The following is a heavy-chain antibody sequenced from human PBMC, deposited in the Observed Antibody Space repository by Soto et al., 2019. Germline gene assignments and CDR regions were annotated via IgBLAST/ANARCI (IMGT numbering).Heavy chain of an antibody. CDR1: GYTFTSYA. D-gene: IGHD3-9*01. CDR2: INAGNGNT. J-gene: IGHJ6*03. CDR3: ASGGDILTCSPPGGYCYYMDA. Sequence: QVQLVQSGAEVKKPGASAKVSCKASGYTFTSYAMHWVRQAPGQRLEWMGWINAGNGNTKYSQKFQGRVTITRDTSASTAYMELSSLRSEDTAVYYCASGGDILTCSPPGGYCYYMDAWGKGTTVTVSS. V-gene: IGHV1-3*01.